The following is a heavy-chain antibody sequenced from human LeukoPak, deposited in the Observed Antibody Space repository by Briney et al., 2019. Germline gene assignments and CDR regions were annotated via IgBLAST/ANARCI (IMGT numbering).Heavy chain of an antibody. CDR3: ARGVGVYSNYPTYYYYYYMDV. CDR1: GGSFSGYY. D-gene: IGHD4-11*01. CDR2: INQSGST. V-gene: IGHV4-34*01. J-gene: IGHJ6*03. Sequence: SETLSLTCAVYGGSFSGYYWSWIRQPPGKGLEWIGEINQSGSTNYIPSLKSRVTISVDTSKNQFSPKLSSVTAADTAVYYCARGVGVYSNYPTYYYYYYMDVWGKGTTVTVSS.